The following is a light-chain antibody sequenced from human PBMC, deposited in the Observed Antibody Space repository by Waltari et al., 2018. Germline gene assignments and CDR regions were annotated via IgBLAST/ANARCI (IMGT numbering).Light chain of an antibody. CDR3: LQRSNWPHS. CDR1: QSVSSS. V-gene: IGKV3-15*01. CDR2: GAS. J-gene: IGKJ2*03. Sequence: EIVMTQSPATLSLSPGERATLSCRASQSVSSSLAWYQQKPGQAPRLLIYGASTRAIGIPDRFSGSGSGTDFTLTISSLEPEDVAVYYCLQRSNWPHSFGQGTKMEIK.